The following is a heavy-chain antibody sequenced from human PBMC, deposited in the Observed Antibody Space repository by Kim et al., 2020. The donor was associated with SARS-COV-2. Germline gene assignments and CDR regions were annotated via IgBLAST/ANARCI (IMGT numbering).Heavy chain of an antibody. V-gene: IGHV1-46*01. CDR3: ARDGKPAAAPPPYYYYGMDV. CDR1: GYTFTSYY. Sequence: ASVKVSCKASGYTFTSYYMHWVRQAPGQGLEWMGIINPSGGSTSYAQKFQGRVTMTRDTSTSTVYMELSSLRSEDTAVYYCARDGKPAAAPPPYYYYGMDVWGQGTTVTVSS. CDR2: INPSGGST. D-gene: IGHD1-1*01. J-gene: IGHJ6*02.